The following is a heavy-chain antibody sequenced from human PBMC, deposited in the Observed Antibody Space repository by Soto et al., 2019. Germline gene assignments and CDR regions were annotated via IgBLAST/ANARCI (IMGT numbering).Heavy chain of an antibody. CDR3: VKGELYGDYSPLGY. Sequence: GGSLRLSCAASGFTFSSYGMHWVRQAPGKGLEWVAVISYDGSNKYYADSVKGRFTISRDNSKNTLYLQMNSLRAEDTAVYYCVKGELYGDYSPLGYWGQGTLVTVSS. J-gene: IGHJ4*02. CDR1: GFTFSSYG. D-gene: IGHD4-17*01. V-gene: IGHV3-30*18. CDR2: ISYDGSNK.